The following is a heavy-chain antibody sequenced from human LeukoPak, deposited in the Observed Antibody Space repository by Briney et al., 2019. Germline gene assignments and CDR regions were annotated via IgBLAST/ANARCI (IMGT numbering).Heavy chain of an antibody. CDR3: ARDAVAYYFDY. D-gene: IGHD4-23*01. CDR1: GFTVSSNY. V-gene: IGHV3-66*01. J-gene: IGHJ4*02. Sequence: PGGSLRLSCAASGFTVSSNYMSWVRRAPGKGLEWVSVIYSGGSTYYADSVKGRFTISRDNSKNTLYLQMNSLRAEDTAVYYCARDAVAYYFDYWGQGTLVTVSS. CDR2: IYSGGST.